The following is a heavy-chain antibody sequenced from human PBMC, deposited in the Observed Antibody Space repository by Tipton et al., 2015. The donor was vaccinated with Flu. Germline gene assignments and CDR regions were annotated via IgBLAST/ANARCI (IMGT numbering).Heavy chain of an antibody. J-gene: IGHJ6*02. Sequence: TLSLTCTVSSDSVSSGTYYWSWIRQPPGKGLEWIGYIYFSGSTKYNPSLKSRVTMSVDTSKNQFSLKLTSVTAADTALYYCARTNTNIVAEAAARSPRLHYYVMDVWGQGTTVTVSS. CDR3: ARTNTNIVAEAAARSPRLHYYVMDV. D-gene: IGHD2-15*01. V-gene: IGHV4-61*01. CDR1: SDSVSSGTYY. CDR2: IYFSGST.